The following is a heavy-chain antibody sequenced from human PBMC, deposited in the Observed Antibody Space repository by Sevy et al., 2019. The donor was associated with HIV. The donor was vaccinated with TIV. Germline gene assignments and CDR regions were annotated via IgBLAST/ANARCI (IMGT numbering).Heavy chain of an antibody. J-gene: IGHJ6*04. Sequence: GGSLRLSCAASGFTFGNYAMTWVRQAPGKGLEWVSAISGYGDNTNYADSVKGRFTISRDNSKNTLYLQMNSLRAEDTAVYYCAKEGAVTTAGDNFDVWGKGTTVTVSS. CDR3: AKEGAVTTAGDNFDV. CDR1: GFTFGNYA. V-gene: IGHV3-23*01. CDR2: ISGYGDNT. D-gene: IGHD4-17*01.